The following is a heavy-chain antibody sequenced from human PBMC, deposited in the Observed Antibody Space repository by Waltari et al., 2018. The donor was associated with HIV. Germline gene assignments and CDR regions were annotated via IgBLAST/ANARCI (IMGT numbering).Heavy chain of an antibody. J-gene: IGHJ3*01. CDR2: ISWNSGSI. CDR1: GFPFDDYA. V-gene: IGHV3-9*01. Sequence: EVQLLESGGVLVQPGRSLRVSCSASGFPFDDYARHWVRQAPGKGLEWVSGISWNSGSIGYADSVKGRFTISRDNAKNSLYLQMNSLRAEDTALYYCAKEGGRAWGQGTMVTVSS. CDR3: AKEGGRA.